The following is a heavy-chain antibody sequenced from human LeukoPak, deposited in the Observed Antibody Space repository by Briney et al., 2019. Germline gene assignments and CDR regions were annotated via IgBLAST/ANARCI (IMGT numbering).Heavy chain of an antibody. V-gene: IGHV3-33*08. CDR1: GFTFSRHW. Sequence: PGGSLRLSCAASGFTFSRHWMYWVRQAPGKGLEWVAVAYGDGSAKYYIDSVRGRFTISKDISKNTLYVQMNSLRAEDTAVYYCATGGNYYYSHWGQGTLVTVSS. J-gene: IGHJ1*01. D-gene: IGHD3-16*01. CDR3: ATGGNYYYSH. CDR2: AYGDGSAK.